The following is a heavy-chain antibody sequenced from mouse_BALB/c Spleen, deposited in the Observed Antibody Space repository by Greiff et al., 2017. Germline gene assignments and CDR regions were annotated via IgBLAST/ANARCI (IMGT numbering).Heavy chain of an antibody. J-gene: IGHJ1*01. D-gene: IGHD1-1*01. V-gene: IGHV3-2*02. CDR2: ISYSGST. Sequence: EVQLVESGPGLVKPSQSLSLTCTVTGYSITSDYAWNWIRQFPGNKLEWMGYISYSGSTSYNPSLKSRISITRDTSKNQFFLQLNSVTTEDTATYYCARGGYYGSSLFDVWGAGTTVTVSS. CDR3: ARGGYYGSSLFDV. CDR1: GYSITSDYA.